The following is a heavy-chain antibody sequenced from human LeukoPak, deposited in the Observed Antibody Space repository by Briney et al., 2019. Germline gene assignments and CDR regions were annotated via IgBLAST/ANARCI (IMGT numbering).Heavy chain of an antibody. J-gene: IGHJ4*02. Sequence: ASVKVSCKASAYTFTSYYMHWVRQAPGQGLEWMGIINPSGGSTSYAQKFQGRVTMTRDTSTSTAYMELSSLRSEDTAVYYCARDHDYDFWSGYYIHWGQGTLVTVSS. V-gene: IGHV1-46*03. CDR1: AYTFTSYY. D-gene: IGHD3-3*01. CDR3: ARDHDYDFWSGYYIH. CDR2: INPSGGST.